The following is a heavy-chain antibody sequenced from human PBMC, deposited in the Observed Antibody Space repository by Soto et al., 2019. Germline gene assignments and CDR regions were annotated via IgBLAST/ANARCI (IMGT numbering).Heavy chain of an antibody. CDR3: GREHDAFDI. V-gene: IGHV3-33*01. J-gene: IGHJ3*02. CDR1: GFTFSSYG. Sequence: QVQLVESGGGVVQPGRSLRLSCAASGFTFSSYGMHWVRQAPGKGLEWVAVIWYDGSNKYYADSVKGRFTISRDNSKNTLYLQMNSLRAEDTAVYYCGREHDAFDIWGQGTMVTVSS. CDR2: IWYDGSNK.